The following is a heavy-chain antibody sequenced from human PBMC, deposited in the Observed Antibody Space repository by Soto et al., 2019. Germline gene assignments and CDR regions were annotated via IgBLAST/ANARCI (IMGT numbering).Heavy chain of an antibody. CDR2: INHSGST. J-gene: IGHJ3*02. D-gene: IGHD2-2*01. CDR1: GGSFSGYY. V-gene: IGHV4-34*01. CDR3: ARGPTHCSSTSCYPGVDAFDI. Sequence: PSETLSLTCAVYGGSFSGYYWSWIRQPPGKGLEWIGEINHSGSTNYNPSLKSRVTISVDTSKNQFSLKLSSVTAADTAVYYCARGPTHCSSTSCYPGVDAFDIWGQGTMVTVSS.